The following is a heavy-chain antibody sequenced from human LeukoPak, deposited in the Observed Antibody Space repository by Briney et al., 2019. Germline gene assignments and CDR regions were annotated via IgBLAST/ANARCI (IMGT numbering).Heavy chain of an antibody. CDR1: TFTFSDYS. CDR2: ISYSGTTI. D-gene: IGHD1-26*01. CDR3: AKGYPTSLDY. V-gene: IGHV3-48*01. Sequence: GGSLRLSCAASTFTFSDYSMNWVRQAPGKGLEWVSYISYSGTTIYYADSVKGRFTISRDNSKNTLYLQMNSLRAEDTDVYYCAKGYPTSLDYWGQGTLVTVSS. J-gene: IGHJ4*02.